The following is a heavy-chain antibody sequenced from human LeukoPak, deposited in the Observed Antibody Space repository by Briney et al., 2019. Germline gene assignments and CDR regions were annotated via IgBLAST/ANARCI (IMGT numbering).Heavy chain of an antibody. J-gene: IGHJ4*02. CDR1: GGSISSYY. CDR3: ARLVRTYYYDSSGYYWDY. CDR2: IYYSGST. Sequence: SETLSLTCTVSGGSISSYYWSWVRQPPGKGLEYVGYIYYSGSTNYNPSLKSRVTISVDTSKNQFSLKLSSMTAADTAVYYCARLVRTYYYDSSGYYWDYWGQGTLVTVSS. D-gene: IGHD3-22*01. V-gene: IGHV4-59*08.